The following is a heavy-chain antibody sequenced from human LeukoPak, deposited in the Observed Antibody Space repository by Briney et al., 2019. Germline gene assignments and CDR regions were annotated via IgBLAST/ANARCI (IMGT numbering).Heavy chain of an antibody. CDR1: GYSISSGYY. CDR2: IYHSGST. Sequence: SETLSLTCAVSGYSISSGYYWGWIRQPPGQGLEWIGSIYHSGSTYYNPSLKSRVTISVDTSKNQFSLKLSSVTAADTAVYYCARGLSTFRFDPWGQGTLVTVSS. J-gene: IGHJ5*02. D-gene: IGHD2/OR15-2a*01. CDR3: ARGLSTFRFDP. V-gene: IGHV4-38-2*01.